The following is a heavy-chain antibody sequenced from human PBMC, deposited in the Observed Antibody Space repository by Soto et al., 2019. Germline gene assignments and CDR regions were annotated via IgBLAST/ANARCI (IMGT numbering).Heavy chain of an antibody. CDR2: FFSSGST. CDR3: ARVAFSYFGMDD. Sequence: SETLSLTCNVSGASIYTYYWNWIRQSPGKGLEWIGRFFSSGSTNYNASLKSRVNMSIDTYKNEVSLTLRSVTAADTGVYYCARVAFSYFGMDDWGPGTTVTVSS. CDR1: GASIYTYY. V-gene: IGHV4-4*07. D-gene: IGHD3-3*02. J-gene: IGHJ6*01.